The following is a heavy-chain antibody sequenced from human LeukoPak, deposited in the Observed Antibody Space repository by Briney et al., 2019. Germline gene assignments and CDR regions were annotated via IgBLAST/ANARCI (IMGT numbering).Heavy chain of an antibody. J-gene: IGHJ4*02. CDR2: LRGGDDST. Sequence: GGSLRLSCTASGFTITSYVTSWVRQAPGKGLEWISSLRGGDDSTNYADSVKGRFAISTDNFKNTMYLQMNSLRAEDTAVYYCARGDSGDWDLGGQGTLVTVSS. CDR3: ARGDSGDWDL. V-gene: IGHV3-23*01. D-gene: IGHD2-21*02. CDR1: GFTITSYV.